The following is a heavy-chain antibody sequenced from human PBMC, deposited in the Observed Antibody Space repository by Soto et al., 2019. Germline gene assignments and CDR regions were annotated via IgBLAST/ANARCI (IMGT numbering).Heavy chain of an antibody. CDR1: GGSISSSNW. CDR2: IYHSGST. V-gene: IGHV4-4*02. J-gene: IGHJ4*02. D-gene: IGHD3-9*01. CDR3: ARRSGDILTGYDY. Sequence: SETLSLTCAVSGGSISSSNWWSWVRQPPGKGLEWIGEIYHSGSTNYNPSLKSRVTISVDKSKNQFSLKLSSVTAADTAVYYCARRSGDILTGYDYWGQGTLVTVSS.